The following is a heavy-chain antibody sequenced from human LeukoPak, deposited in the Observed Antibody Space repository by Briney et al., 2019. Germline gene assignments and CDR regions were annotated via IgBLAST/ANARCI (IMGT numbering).Heavy chain of an antibody. V-gene: IGHV3-23*01. CDR1: GFTFSNYA. Sequence: PGGSLRLSCAASGFTFSNYAMSWVRQAPGRGLEWVSAISDSGGSTYYADSVKGRFTISRDNSKNTLHLQMNSLRAEDTAVYYCAREIPYGSGSYYYYYYYMDVWGKGTTVSVSS. D-gene: IGHD3-10*01. J-gene: IGHJ6*03. CDR3: AREIPYGSGSYYYYYYYMDV. CDR2: ISDSGGST.